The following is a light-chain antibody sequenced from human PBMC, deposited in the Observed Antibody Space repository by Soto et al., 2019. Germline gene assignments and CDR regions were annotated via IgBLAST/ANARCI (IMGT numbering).Light chain of an antibody. CDR3: SSYTSSSIDYV. J-gene: IGLJ1*01. Sequence: QSALTQPASVSGSPGQSITISCTGTSSDVGGYNYVSWYQQHPGKAPKLMIYEVSNRPSGVSNRFSGSKSGNTASLTISGLQAEXXADYYCSSYTSSSIDYVFGTGTKVTV. V-gene: IGLV2-14*01. CDR2: EVS. CDR1: SSDVGGYNY.